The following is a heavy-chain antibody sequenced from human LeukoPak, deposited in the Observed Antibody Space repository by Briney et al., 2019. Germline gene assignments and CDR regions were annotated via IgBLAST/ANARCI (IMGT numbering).Heavy chain of an antibody. Sequence: SETLSLTCTVSGYSISSGYYWGWIRQPPGKGLEWIGSIYHSGSTYYNPSLKSRVTMSVDTSKNQFSLKLSSVTAADTAVYYCARGFGEEVATKNWFDPWGQGTLVTVSS. CDR3: ARGFGEEVATKNWFDP. D-gene: IGHD3-10*01. V-gene: IGHV4-38-2*02. CDR2: IYHSGST. CDR1: GYSISSGYY. J-gene: IGHJ5*02.